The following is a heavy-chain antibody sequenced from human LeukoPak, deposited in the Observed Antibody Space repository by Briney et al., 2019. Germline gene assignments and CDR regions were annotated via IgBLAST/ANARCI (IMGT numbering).Heavy chain of an antibody. J-gene: IGHJ1*01. V-gene: IGHV4-31*03. CDR3: ARGIAVPRYFQH. D-gene: IGHD6-19*01. CDR2: IYYSGST. Sequence: SETLSLTCTVSGGSISSGGYYWSWIRQHPGKGLEWIGYIYYSGSTNYNPSLKSRVTIAVDTSKNQFSLNLSSVTAADTAVYYCARGIAVPRYFQHWGQGTLVTVSS. CDR1: GGSISSGGYY.